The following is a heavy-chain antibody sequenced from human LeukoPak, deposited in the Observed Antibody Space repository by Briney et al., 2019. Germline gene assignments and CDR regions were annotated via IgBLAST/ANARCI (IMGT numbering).Heavy chain of an antibody. J-gene: IGHJ3*02. CDR2: IYTSGST. D-gene: IGHD3-16*02. Sequence: PSETLSLTCAVSGGSISSYYWSWIRQPAGKGLEWIGRIYTSGSTNYNPSLKSRVTMSVDTSKNQFSLKLSSVTAADTAVYYCARENTFGGVIVLLAAFDIWGQGTMVTVSS. V-gene: IGHV4-4*07. CDR3: ARENTFGGVIVLLAAFDI. CDR1: GGSISSYY.